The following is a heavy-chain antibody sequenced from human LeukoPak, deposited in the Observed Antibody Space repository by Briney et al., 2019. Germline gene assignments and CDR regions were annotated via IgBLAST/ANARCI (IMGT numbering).Heavy chain of an antibody. J-gene: IGHJ4*02. CDR2: ISGSGGST. D-gene: IGHD4-23*01. CDR3: ASKRLYGGNSDY. Sequence: PGGSLRLSCAASGFTFSSYAMSWVRQAPGKGLEWVSAISGSGGSTYYADSVKGRFTISRDNSKNTLYLQMNSLRAEDTAVYYCASKRLYGGNSDYWGQGTLVTVSS. CDR1: GFTFSSYA. V-gene: IGHV3-23*01.